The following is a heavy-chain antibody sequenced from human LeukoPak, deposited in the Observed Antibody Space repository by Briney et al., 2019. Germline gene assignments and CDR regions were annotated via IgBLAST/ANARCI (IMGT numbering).Heavy chain of an antibody. CDR2: IRTKTYGAKA. V-gene: IGHV3-49*04. J-gene: IGHJ4*02. CDR3: TRDFHQDY. Sequence: SLRLSCTASGFTPCDYGMNRVRQAPRKELKWVSVIRTKTYGAKAESAASVKGRFSISRDDSKSIAYLQVDSLKTEDTAMYYCTRDFHQDYWGQGTLVTVSP. CDR1: GFTPCDYG. D-gene: IGHD2-15*01.